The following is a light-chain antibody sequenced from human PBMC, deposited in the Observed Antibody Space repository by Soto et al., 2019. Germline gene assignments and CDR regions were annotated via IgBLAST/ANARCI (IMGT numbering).Light chain of an antibody. V-gene: IGLV2-14*01. Sequence: QSALTQPASVSGSPGQSITISCTGTSSDVGLYDYVSWYQQHPGKAPQLMIYAVSNRPSGVSNRFSASKSGNTASLTISGLQADDEADYYCSSYTTSSALQVFGTGTKVTVL. CDR1: SSDVGLYDY. CDR2: AVS. CDR3: SSYTTSSALQV. J-gene: IGLJ1*01.